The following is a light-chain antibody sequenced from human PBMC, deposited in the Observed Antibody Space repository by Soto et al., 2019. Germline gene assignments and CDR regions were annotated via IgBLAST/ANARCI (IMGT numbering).Light chain of an antibody. CDR1: QSISSY. J-gene: IGKJ3*01. V-gene: IGKV1-39*01. Sequence: DIQMTQSPSSLSASVGDRVTITCRASQSISSYLNWYQQKPGKAPKLLIYAASSLQSGVPSRFSGSGSGTDFTLTISSLQPEDFATYYCQQSYSTPITVGPGTKVD. CDR3: QQSYSTPIT. CDR2: AAS.